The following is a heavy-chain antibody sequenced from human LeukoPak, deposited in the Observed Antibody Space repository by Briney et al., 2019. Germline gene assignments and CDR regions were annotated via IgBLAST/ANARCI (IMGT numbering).Heavy chain of an antibody. CDR2: IYYSGST. CDR3: ARDRLFCGGDCYSSDDNYYYGMDV. D-gene: IGHD2-21*02. CDR1: GVSISSYY. V-gene: IGHV4-59*01. J-gene: IGHJ6*02. Sequence: SSETLSLTCTVSGVSISSYYWSWIRQPPGKGLEWIGYIYYSGSTNYNPSLKSRVTISVDTSKNQFSLKLSSVTAADTAVYYCARDRLFCGGDCYSSDDNYYYGMDVWGQGTTVTVSS.